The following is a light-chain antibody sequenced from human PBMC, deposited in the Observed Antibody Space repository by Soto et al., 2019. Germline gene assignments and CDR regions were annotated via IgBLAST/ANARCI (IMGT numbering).Light chain of an antibody. CDR3: QKYNSYSIN. Sequence: DIQITQSPSTLSASVGDRFTITWRASQSISSWLAWYQQKPGKAPKLLIYDASSLESGVPSRFSGSGSGTEFTLTISSLQPDDFATYYCQKYNSYSINFGQGTRLEIK. CDR2: DAS. V-gene: IGKV1-5*01. CDR1: QSISSW. J-gene: IGKJ5*01.